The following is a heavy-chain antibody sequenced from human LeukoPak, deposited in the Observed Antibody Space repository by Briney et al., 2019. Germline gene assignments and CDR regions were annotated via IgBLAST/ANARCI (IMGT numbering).Heavy chain of an antibody. CDR1: GGSICSSNW. CDR2: IYHSGST. D-gene: IGHD6-19*01. J-gene: IGHJ4*02. Sequence: SGTLSLTCAVSGGSICSSNWWSWVRHPPGKGLEWIGEIYHSGSTNYNPSLKSRVTISIDKSKNQFSLKLSSVTAADTAVYYCARDVRSQGAVAGFDYWGQGTLVTASS. V-gene: IGHV4-4*02. CDR3: ARDVRSQGAVAGFDY.